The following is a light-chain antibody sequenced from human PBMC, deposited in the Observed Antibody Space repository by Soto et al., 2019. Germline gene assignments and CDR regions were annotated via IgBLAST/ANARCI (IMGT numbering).Light chain of an antibody. Sequence: DIQMTQSPSSLSASVGDRVTITCRTSQSISSFLNWYQHKPGNAPKLLIYTTSILRSGSPSRFRGSGSVTHFTLTITTVQPEDFPTYYCQQIYGTQPITFGQGTRLDIK. CDR1: QSISSF. J-gene: IGKJ5*01. V-gene: IGKV1-39*01. CDR2: TTS. CDR3: QQIYGTQPIT.